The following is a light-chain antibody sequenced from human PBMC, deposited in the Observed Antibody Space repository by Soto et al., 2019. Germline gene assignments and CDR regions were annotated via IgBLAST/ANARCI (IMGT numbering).Light chain of an antibody. V-gene: IGKV1-9*01. Sequence: DIHLTQSPSSLSASVGDRVTITCRASQAITNNLAWYQQKPGNPPRLLIYEESTLHSGVPSRFSGRKVGTQVILTNDSLQPEDFATYYCQQVKSYPRTFGGGTKVEI. J-gene: IGKJ4*01. CDR1: QAITNN. CDR3: QQVKSYPRT. CDR2: EES.